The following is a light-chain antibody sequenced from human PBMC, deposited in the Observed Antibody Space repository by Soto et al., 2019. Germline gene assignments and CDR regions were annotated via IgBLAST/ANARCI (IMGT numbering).Light chain of an antibody. J-gene: IGKJ1*01. CDR1: ESVSNS. Sequence: TVLTQSPATLSLSPGERATLSCRASESVSNSLAWYQHKPGQAPRLLIYNASNRATGIPARFSGSGSGTDFTLTISSLEPEDFAVYYCQQYNNWRTFGQGTKVDNK. CDR3: QQYNNWRT. V-gene: IGKV3-11*01. CDR2: NAS.